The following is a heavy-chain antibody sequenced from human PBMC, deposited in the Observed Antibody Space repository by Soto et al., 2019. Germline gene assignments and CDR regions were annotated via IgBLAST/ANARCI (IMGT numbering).Heavy chain of an antibody. Sequence: ASVKVSCKASGYIFSHYGIGWVRQAPGQGLEWMGWISAYNGNRHFAEGLRGRITMTTNTTTSTADMELRSLSSDDTAVYYCARGGQECSNSGCGYIYDGMDVWGQGTTVTVSS. CDR1: GYIFSHYG. V-gene: IGHV1-18*01. J-gene: IGHJ6*02. CDR3: ARGGQECSNSGCGYIYDGMDV. CDR2: ISAYNGNR. D-gene: IGHD1-26*01.